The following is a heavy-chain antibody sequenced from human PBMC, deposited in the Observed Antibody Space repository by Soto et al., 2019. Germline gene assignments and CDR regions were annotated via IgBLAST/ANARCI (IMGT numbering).Heavy chain of an antibody. CDR3: AHRTYYYDSSAAPDAFDS. J-gene: IGHJ3*02. CDR2: IYWNDDK. Sequence: SGPTLVNPTQTLTLTCTFSGFSLSTSGVGVGWIRQPPGKALEWLALIYWNDDKRYSPSLKSRLTITKDTSKNQVVLTMTNMDPVDTATYYCAHRTYYYDSSAAPDAFDSWGQGTMVTVSS. V-gene: IGHV2-5*01. D-gene: IGHD3-22*01. CDR1: GFSLSTSGVG.